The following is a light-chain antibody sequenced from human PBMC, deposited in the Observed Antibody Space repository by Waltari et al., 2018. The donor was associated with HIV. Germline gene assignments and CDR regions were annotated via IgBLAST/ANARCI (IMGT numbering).Light chain of an antibody. J-gene: IGLJ3*02. CDR3: SSYTSSSTLV. CDR2: EVS. CDR1: SSDVGGYKY. V-gene: IGLV2-14*01. Sequence: QSALTQPASVSGSPGQSITISCTGTSSDVGGYKYGSWYQQHPGKAPKLMIYEVSNRPSGVSNRFSGSKSGNTASLTISGLQAEDEADYYCSSYTSSSTLVFGGGTKLTVL.